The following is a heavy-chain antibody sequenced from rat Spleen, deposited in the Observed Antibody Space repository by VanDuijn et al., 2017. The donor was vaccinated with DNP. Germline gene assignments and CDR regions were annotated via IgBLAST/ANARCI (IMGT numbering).Heavy chain of an antibody. CDR1: GFTFSNYD. Sequence: EVQLVESGGGLVQPGRSMKLSCAASGFTFSNYDMAWVRQAPKKGLEWVATISYDGSSTYYRDSVKGRFTISRDNAKSTLYLQMDSLRSEDTATYYCTTSPHDYWGQGVMVTVSS. J-gene: IGHJ2*01. V-gene: IGHV5-7*01. CDR3: TTSPHDY. CDR2: ISYDGSST. D-gene: IGHD3-8*01.